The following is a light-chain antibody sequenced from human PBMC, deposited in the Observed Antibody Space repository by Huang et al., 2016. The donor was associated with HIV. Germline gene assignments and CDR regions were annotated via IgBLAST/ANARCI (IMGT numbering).Light chain of an antibody. CDR2: HTS. V-gene: IGKV3-11*01. CDR3: QQRSNWPPT. Sequence: ETVLTQSPATLSLSPGERANLSCRACQNIGNYFAWYQQKPGQPPRLLIYHTSNRATGVPARFSGSGSGTDFTLDISSLESEDFAVYYCQQRSNWPPTFGGGTKV. CDR1: QNIGNY. J-gene: IGKJ4*01.